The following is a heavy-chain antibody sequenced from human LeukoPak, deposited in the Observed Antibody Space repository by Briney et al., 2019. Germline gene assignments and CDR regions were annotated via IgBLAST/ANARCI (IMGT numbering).Heavy chain of an antibody. CDR3: TRVTYYYDNSGYFHFDS. J-gene: IGHJ4*02. CDR1: GFTFGDYA. D-gene: IGHD3-22*01. Sequence: GGSLRLSCTPSGFTFGDYAMSWVRQAPGKGLEWVSFIRRKARGGTTEYAASVKGRFSSSRDDSKSIAYLQMNSLKTEDTAVYFCTRVTYYYDNSGYFHFDSWGQGSLVTVSS. V-gene: IGHV3-49*04. CDR2: IRRKARGGTT.